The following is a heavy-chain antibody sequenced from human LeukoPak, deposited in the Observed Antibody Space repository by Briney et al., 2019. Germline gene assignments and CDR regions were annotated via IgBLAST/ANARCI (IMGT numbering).Heavy chain of an antibody. D-gene: IGHD6-13*01. Sequence: SETLSLTCTVSGYSISSGYYWGLIRQPPGKVLEWIGIIYHSGSTYYNPSLKSRVTISVDTSKNQFSLKLSSVTPADTAVYYCARDAQVGIAAAGNWFDPWGQGTLVTVSS. CDR3: ARDAQVGIAAAGNWFDP. V-gene: IGHV4-38-2*02. CDR1: GYSISSGYY. CDR2: IYHSGST. J-gene: IGHJ5*02.